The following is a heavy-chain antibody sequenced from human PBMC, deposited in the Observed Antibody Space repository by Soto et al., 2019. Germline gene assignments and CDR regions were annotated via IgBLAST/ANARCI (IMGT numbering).Heavy chain of an antibody. J-gene: IGHJ4*02. CDR3: TTSPRAQY. CDR2: IKSKTDGGTT. CDR1: GFTFNNAW. V-gene: IGHV3-15*01. Sequence: EVQLVESGGGLVKPGGSLGLSCAVSGFTFNNAWMSWVRQAPGKGLEWVGRIKSKTDGGTTDHAASVKGRFTISIDDSKNTLYLQMDSLKIEDTAMYYCTTSPRAQYWGQGTLVSVSS.